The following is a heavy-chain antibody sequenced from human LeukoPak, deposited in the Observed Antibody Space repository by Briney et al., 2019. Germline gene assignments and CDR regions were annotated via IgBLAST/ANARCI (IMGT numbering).Heavy chain of an antibody. V-gene: IGHV1-46*01. CDR2: ISPSGAST. Sequence: RASVKVSCKASGYTFTSYGISWVRQAPGQGLEWMGIISPSGASTSYAQKFQGRVTMTRDMSTSTVYMELSSLISEDTAVYYCARGSSRGPRDAFDFWGQGTMVTLSS. CDR3: ARGSSRGPRDAFDF. CDR1: GYTFTSYG. J-gene: IGHJ3*01. D-gene: IGHD2-15*01.